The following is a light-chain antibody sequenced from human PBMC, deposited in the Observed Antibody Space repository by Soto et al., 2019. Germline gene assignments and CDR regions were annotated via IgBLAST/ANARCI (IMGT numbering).Light chain of an antibody. CDR2: GSS. CDR3: QQYNNWGLS. V-gene: IGKV3D-15*01. CDR1: ETVGTN. Sequence: IVMTQSPATLSVSPGEGVTLSCRASETVGTNLAWYQQKPGQAPRLLIYGSSTRATDIPATFSGSGSGTEFTLTISSLQSEESAIYYCQQYNNWGLSFGGGTKVEIK. J-gene: IGKJ4*01.